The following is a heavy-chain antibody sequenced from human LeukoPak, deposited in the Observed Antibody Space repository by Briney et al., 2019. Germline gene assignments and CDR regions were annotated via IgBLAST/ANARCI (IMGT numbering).Heavy chain of an antibody. CDR2: IYSGGST. CDR1: GFTVSTNY. V-gene: IGHV3-53*01. D-gene: IGHD4-17*01. Sequence: PGGSLRLSCVASGFTVSTNYMSWVRQAPGKGLEWVSVIYSGGSTYYADSVKGRFTISRDNSENTLYLQMSSLRAEDTAVYYCAKSPMRTVTTNYFDYWGPGTLITVSS. J-gene: IGHJ4*02. CDR3: AKSPMRTVTTNYFDY.